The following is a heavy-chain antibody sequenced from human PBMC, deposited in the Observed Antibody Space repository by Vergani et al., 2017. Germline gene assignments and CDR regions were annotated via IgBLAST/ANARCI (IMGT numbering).Heavy chain of an antibody. CDR1: GYTFTDYY. Sequence: EVQLVQSGAEVKKPGATVKISCKVSGYTFTDYYMHWVQQAPGKGLEWMGLVDPEDGETIYAEKFQGRVTITADTSISTAYMELSRLRSDDTAVYYCARDKRQWLSTDYWGQGTLVTVSS. V-gene: IGHV1-69-2*01. CDR3: ARDKRQWLSTDY. D-gene: IGHD6-19*01. J-gene: IGHJ4*02. CDR2: VDPEDGET.